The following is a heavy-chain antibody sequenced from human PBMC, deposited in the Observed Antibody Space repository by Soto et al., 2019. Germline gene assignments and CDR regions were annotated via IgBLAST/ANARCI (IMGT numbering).Heavy chain of an antibody. CDR2: IYYSGST. CDR1: GGSISSGDYY. CDR3: ARVTAAGPGPLGYYFDY. D-gene: IGHD6-13*01. Sequence: QVQLQESGPGLVKPSQTLSLTCTVSGGSISSGDYYWSWIRQPPGKGLEWIGYIYYSGSTYYNPSLKSRVTISVDTSKNQFSLKLSSVTAADTAVYYCARVTAAGPGPLGYYFDYWGPGTLVTVSS. V-gene: IGHV4-30-4*01. J-gene: IGHJ4*02.